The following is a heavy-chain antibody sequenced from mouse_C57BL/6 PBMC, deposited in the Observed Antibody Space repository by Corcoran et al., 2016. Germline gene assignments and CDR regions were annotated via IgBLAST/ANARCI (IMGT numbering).Heavy chain of an antibody. D-gene: IGHD2-3*01. CDR3: ARYDGYYGYYYAMDY. CDR2: IYPRSGNT. CDR1: GYTFTSYG. J-gene: IGHJ4*01. Sequence: QVQLQQSGAELARPGASVKLSCKASGYTFTSYGISWVKQRTGQGLEWIGEIYPRSGNTYYNEKFKGKATLTADKSSSTAYMELRSLTSEDSAVYFCARYDGYYGYYYAMDYWCQGTSATVSS. V-gene: IGHV1-81*01.